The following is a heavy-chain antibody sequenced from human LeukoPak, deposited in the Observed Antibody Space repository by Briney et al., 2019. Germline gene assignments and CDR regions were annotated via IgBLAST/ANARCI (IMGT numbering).Heavy chain of an antibody. CDR2: INWNGGST. J-gene: IGHJ6*03. CDR1: GFIYSTYG. V-gene: IGHV3-20*04. Sequence: GGSLRLSCEASGFIYSTYGITWVRQAPGKGLEWVSGINWNGGSTGYADSVKGRSTISRDNAKNSLYLQMNSLRAEDTAVYYCARYGSGITYYYYYYMDVWGKGTTVTVSS. CDR3: ARYGSGITYYYYYYMDV. D-gene: IGHD3-10*01.